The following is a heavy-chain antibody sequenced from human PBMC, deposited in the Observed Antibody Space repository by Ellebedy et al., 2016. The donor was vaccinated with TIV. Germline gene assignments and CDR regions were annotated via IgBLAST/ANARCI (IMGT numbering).Heavy chain of an antibody. D-gene: IGHD4-23*01. J-gene: IGHJ4*02. CDR1: GFTFSSYV. CDR2: IKQDGSEQ. V-gene: IGHV3-7*03. CDR3: VRGAGWVTDY. Sequence: PGGSLRLSCAASGFTFSSYVMNWARQAPGKGLEWVANIKQDGSEQYYVDSVKGRFTISRDNAKNSLYLQMNSLRGEDTAMYYCVRGAGWVTDYWGQGTLVTVSS.